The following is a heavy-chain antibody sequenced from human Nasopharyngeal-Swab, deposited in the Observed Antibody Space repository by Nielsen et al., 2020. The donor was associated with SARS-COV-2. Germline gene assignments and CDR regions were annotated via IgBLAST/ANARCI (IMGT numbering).Heavy chain of an antibody. V-gene: IGHV4-34*01. CDR3: ARRLNGGH. CDR2: INRSGST. D-gene: IGHD3-16*01. J-gene: IGHJ4*02. Sequence: SETLSLTCAVYGGSFSGYYWSWIRQPPGKGLEWIGEINRSGSTNYNPSLKSRVTISVDTSKNQFSLKLSSVTAADTAVYYWARRLNGGHWCQATLVTVSS. CDR1: GGSFSGYY.